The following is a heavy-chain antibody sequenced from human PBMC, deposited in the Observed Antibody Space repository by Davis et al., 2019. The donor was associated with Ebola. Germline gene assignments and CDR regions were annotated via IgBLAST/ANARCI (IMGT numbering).Heavy chain of an antibody. D-gene: IGHD3-3*01. V-gene: IGHV3-9*01. Sequence: GRFTISRDNAKNSLYLQMNSLRAEDTALYYCAKGPLRFLEWLFDYWGQGTLVTVSS. J-gene: IGHJ4*02. CDR3: AKGPLRFLEWLFDY.